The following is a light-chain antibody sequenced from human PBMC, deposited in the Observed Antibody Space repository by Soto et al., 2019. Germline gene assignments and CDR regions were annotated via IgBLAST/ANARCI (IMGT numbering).Light chain of an antibody. CDR2: GAS. J-gene: IGKJ4*01. CDR3: QQYNNWPPLT. Sequence: EIVMTQSPATLSVSPGEGATLFCRASQTLGSNLAWYQQKPGQAPRLLISGASTRATGIPARFSGSGSGTEFTLTISSVQAEDFAVYYCQQYNNWPPLTFGGGTKVEI. CDR1: QTLGSN. V-gene: IGKV3-15*01.